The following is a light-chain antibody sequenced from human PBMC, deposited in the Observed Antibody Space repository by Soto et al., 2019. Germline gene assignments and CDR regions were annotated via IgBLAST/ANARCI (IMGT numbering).Light chain of an antibody. CDR2: GAS. V-gene: IGKV3-20*01. J-gene: IGKJ2*01. Sequence: EIVLTQSPGTLSLSPGERATLSCRASQSVSSSYLAWYQQKPGQAPRLLIYGASSRATGIPDRFSGSGSGTDFTLTISRLEPEDFGVYYRQQYGSSPPYTFGQGTKLEIK. CDR1: QSVSSSY. CDR3: QQYGSSPPYT.